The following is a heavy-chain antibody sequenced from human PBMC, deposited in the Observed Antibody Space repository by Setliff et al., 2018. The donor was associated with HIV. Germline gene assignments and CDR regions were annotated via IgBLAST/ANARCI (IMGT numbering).Heavy chain of an antibody. CDR1: RFTLSSYW. CDR2: ISGSGGGT. Sequence: GGSLRLSCAASRFTLSSYWMSWVRQAPGKGLEWVSAISGSGGGTYYADSVKGRFTISRDNSQNALYLQMDSLRAEDTAVYHCAKLREGHVYSQYDSWGHGTLVTVSS. D-gene: IGHD2-21*01. J-gene: IGHJ5*01. CDR3: AKLREGHVYSQYDS. V-gene: IGHV3-23*01.